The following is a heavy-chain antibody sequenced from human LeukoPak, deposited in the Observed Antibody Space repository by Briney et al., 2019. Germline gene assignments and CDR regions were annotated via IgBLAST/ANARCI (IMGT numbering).Heavy chain of an antibody. Sequence: SETLSLTXTVSGGSISGYYWSWIRQPPGKGLEWIGYIFYSGSTDYNPSLKSRVTISVDTPKNQFSLDLSSVTAADTAVYYCARVLSGYYPWYFDLWGRGTLVTVSS. J-gene: IGHJ2*01. CDR3: ARVLSGYYPWYFDL. D-gene: IGHD3-22*01. CDR1: GGSISGYY. CDR2: IFYSGST. V-gene: IGHV4-59*01.